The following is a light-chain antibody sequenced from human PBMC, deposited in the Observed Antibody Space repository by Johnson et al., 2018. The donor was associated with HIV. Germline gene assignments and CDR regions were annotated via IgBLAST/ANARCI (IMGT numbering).Light chain of an antibody. J-gene: IGLJ1*01. V-gene: IGLV1-51*01. CDR2: DNN. CDR3: GTWDTSLSAGGR. Sequence: QSVLTQPPSVSAAPGQKVTISCSGSSSNIGNNYVSWYQQLPGTAPKLLIYDNNKRPSGIPDRFSGSKSGTSATLSITGLHTGDEADYYCGTWDTSLSAGGRFESGTRVTGL. CDR1: SSNIGNNY.